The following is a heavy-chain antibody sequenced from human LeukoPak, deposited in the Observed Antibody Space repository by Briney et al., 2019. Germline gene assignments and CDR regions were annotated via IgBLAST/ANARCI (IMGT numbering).Heavy chain of an antibody. V-gene: IGHV4-39*07. CDR2: IYYSGST. J-gene: IGHJ4*02. CDR1: GGSISSSSYY. Sequence: SETLSLTCTVSGGSISSSSYYWGWIRQPPGKGLEWIGSIYYSGSTYYNPSLKSRVTISVDTSKNQFSLKLSSVTAADTAVYYCARDQSGGWSYFDYWGQGTLVTVSS. CDR3: ARDQSGGWSYFDY. D-gene: IGHD2-15*01.